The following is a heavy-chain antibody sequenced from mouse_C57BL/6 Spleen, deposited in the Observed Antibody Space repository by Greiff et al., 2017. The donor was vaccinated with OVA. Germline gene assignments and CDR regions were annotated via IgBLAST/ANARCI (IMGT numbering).Heavy chain of an antibody. CDR2: IHPNSGST. CDR1: GYTFTSYW. D-gene: IGHD1-1*01. V-gene: IGHV1-64*01. J-gene: IGHJ2*01. Sequence: QVQLQQPGAELVKPGASVKLSCKASGYTFTSYWMHWVKQRPGQGLEWIGMIHPNSGSTNYNEKFKSKATLTVDKSSSTAYMQISSLTSEDSAVYYCARPYYYGSSYAFDYWGQGTTLTVSS. CDR3: ARPYYYGSSYAFDY.